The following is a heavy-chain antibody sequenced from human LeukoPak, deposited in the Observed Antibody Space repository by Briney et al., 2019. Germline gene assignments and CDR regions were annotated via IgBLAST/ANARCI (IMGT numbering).Heavy chain of an antibody. Sequence: SVKVSCTASGRSFSSYAISWVRQAPGQGLEWMGRIIPIFGTANYAQRFQDRVTITADIVSSTAYMELTSLTSGDTAVYFCAKQGAARQDYYMDVWGNGTTVTVSS. CDR1: GRSFSSYA. V-gene: IGHV1-69*06. CDR3: AKQGAARQDYYMDV. D-gene: IGHD5-18*01. CDR2: IIPIFGTA. J-gene: IGHJ6*03.